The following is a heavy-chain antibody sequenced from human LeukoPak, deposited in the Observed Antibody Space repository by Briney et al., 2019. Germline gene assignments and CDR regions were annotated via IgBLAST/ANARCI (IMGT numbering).Heavy chain of an antibody. J-gene: IGHJ4*02. CDR2: ISTYNGNT. CDR1: GYTFTNFG. Sequence: GASVKVSCNASGYTFTNFGISWVRQAPGQGLEWLGWISTYNGNTNYAQKLPGRVTMTTDTSTNTAYMELRSLRSDDTAVYYCARVQGYYDSSGYPDWGQGTLVTVSS. D-gene: IGHD3-22*01. V-gene: IGHV1-18*01. CDR3: ARVQGYYDSSGYPD.